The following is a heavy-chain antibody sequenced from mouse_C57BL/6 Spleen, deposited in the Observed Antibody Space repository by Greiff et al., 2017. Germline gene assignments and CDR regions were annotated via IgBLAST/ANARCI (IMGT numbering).Heavy chain of an antibody. D-gene: IGHD1-1*01. J-gene: IGHJ1*03. CDR2: INPSNGGT. CDR1: GYTFTSYW. CDR3: ARERGYYGSSYRYFDV. Sequence: QVQLQQPGTELVKPGASVKLSCKASGYTFTSYWMHWVKQRPGQGLEWIGNINPSNGGTNYNEKFKSKATLTVDKSSSTAYMQLSSLTSEDSAVYYCARERGYYGSSYRYFDVWGTGTTVTVSS. V-gene: IGHV1-53*01.